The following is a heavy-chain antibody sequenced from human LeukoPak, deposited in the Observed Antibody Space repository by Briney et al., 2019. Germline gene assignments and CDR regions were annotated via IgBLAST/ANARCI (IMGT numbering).Heavy chain of an antibody. J-gene: IGHJ4*02. CDR2: IWSDGSNK. CDR1: GFTFSTYG. CDR3: ASVCSGTSCHFDY. V-gene: IGHV3-33*08. D-gene: IGHD2-2*01. Sequence: GGSLRLSCTASGFTFSTYGMYWVRQAPGKGLEWVATIWSDGSNKYYADSVKGRFTISRDNSKNTLYLQMNSLRAEDTAVYYCASVCSGTSCHFDYWGQGTLVTVSS.